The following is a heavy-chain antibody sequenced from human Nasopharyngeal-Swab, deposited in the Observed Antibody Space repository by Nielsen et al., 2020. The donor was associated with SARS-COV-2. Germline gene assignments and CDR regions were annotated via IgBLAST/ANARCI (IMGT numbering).Heavy chain of an antibody. CDR1: GFTFSSYA. CDR3: AKLSSSGWYGRD. CDR2: ISGSGGST. D-gene: IGHD6-19*01. V-gene: IGHV3-23*01. J-gene: IGHJ4*02. Sequence: GESLKISCAASGFTFSSYAMSWVRQAPGKGLKWVSAISGSGGSTYYADSVKGRFTISRDNSKNTLYLQMNSLRAEDTAVYYCAKLSSSGWYGRDWGQGTLVTVSS.